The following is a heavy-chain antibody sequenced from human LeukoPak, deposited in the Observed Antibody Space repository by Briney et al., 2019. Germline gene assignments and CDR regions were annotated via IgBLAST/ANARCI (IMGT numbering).Heavy chain of an antibody. D-gene: IGHD6-19*01. Sequence: GGSLRLSCAASGFTFSNAWMSWVRQAPGKGLEWVGRIKSKTDGGTTDYAAPVKGRFTISRDNAKNSLYLQMNSLRAEDTAVYYCTRDQVSVAGTGIDYWGQGTLVTVSS. V-gene: IGHV3-15*01. CDR1: GFTFSNAW. CDR2: IKSKTDGGTT. J-gene: IGHJ4*02. CDR3: TRDQVSVAGTGIDY.